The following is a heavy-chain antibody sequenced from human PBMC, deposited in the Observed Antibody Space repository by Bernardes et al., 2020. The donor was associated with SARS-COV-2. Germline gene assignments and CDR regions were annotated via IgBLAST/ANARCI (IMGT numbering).Heavy chain of an antibody. V-gene: IGHV3-23*01. CDR1: GFTFTNYA. D-gene: IGHD5-12*01. J-gene: IGHJ6*02. Sequence: GGSLRLSCTASGFTFTNYAISWVRQAPGKGLEWVSSISGSGDDTYYADSVKGRFTISRDNSKNTLYLQMNNLRAGDTAVYHCAKPRAGGYDYSYYYYAMDVWGQGTTVTVSS. CDR2: ISGSGDDT. CDR3: AKPRAGGYDYSYYYYAMDV.